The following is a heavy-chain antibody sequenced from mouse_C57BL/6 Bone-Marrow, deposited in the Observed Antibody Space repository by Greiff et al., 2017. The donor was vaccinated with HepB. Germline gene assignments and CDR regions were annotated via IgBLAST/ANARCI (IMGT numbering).Heavy chain of an antibody. Sequence: QVQLQQSGAELMKPGASVKLSCKATGYTFTGYWIEWVKQRPGHGLEWIGEILPGSGSTNYNEKFKGKATFTADTSSNTAYMQLSSLTTEDSAIYYCASRSRDSSGYWFAYWGQGTLVTVSA. CDR1: GYTFTGYW. CDR3: ASRSRDSSGYWFAY. D-gene: IGHD3-2*02. V-gene: IGHV1-9*01. CDR2: ILPGSGST. J-gene: IGHJ3*01.